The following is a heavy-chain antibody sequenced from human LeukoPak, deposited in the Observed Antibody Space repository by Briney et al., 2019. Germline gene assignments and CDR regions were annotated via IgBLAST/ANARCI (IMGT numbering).Heavy chain of an antibody. V-gene: IGHV4-34*01. CDR1: GGSFRGYY. J-gene: IGHJ6*03. D-gene: IGHD1-26*01. Sequence: PSETLSLTCAVYGGSFRGYYWSWIRQPPGKGLEWIGEINHSGSTNYNPSLKSRVTISVDTSKNQFSLKLSSVTAADTAVYYCARARSGSYALGPGHYYYYMDVWGKGTTVTVSS. CDR2: INHSGST. CDR3: ARARSGSYALGPGHYYYYMDV.